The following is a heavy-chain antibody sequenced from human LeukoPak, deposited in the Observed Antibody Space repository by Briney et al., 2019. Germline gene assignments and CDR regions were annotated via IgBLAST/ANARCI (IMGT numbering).Heavy chain of an antibody. CDR2: IYSGGST. J-gene: IGHJ4*02. CDR1: GFTVSNNY. D-gene: IGHD1-1*01. V-gene: IGHV3-53*01. Sequence: PGGSLRLSCTASGFTVSNNYMNWVRQAPGKGLEWVSVIYSGGSTYYADSVKGRFTISRDNSKNTLYLQMNSLRAEDTAVYYCAKAPPYKKYFDYWGQGTLVTVSS. CDR3: AKAPPYKKYFDY.